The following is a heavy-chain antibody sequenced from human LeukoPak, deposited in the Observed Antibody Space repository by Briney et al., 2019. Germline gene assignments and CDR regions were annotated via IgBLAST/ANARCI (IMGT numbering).Heavy chain of an antibody. CDR2: IYYSGST. J-gene: IGHJ6*02. Sequence: SETLSLTCTVSGGSVSSGSYYWSWIRQPPGKGLEWIGYIYYSGSTNYNPSLKSRVTISVDTSKNQFSLKLSSVTAADTVVYYCARASPIVVVPAAMVGSHYYYYGMDVWGQGTTVTVSS. D-gene: IGHD2-2*01. V-gene: IGHV4-61*01. CDR1: GGSVSSGSYY. CDR3: ARASPIVVVPAAMVGSHYYYYGMDV.